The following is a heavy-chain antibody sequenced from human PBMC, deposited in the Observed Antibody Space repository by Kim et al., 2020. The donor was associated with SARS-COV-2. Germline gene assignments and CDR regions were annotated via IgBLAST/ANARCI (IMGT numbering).Heavy chain of an antibody. J-gene: IGHJ1*01. D-gene: IGHD3-22*01. Sequence: SETLSLTCTVSGGSISSYYWSWIRQPPGKGLEWIGYIYYSGSTNYNPSLKSRVTISVDTSKNQFSLKLSSVTAADTAVYYCAGAVVMIESPAEYFQHWGQGTLVTVSS. CDR3: AGAVVMIESPAEYFQH. CDR2: IYYSGST. V-gene: IGHV4-59*01. CDR1: GGSISSYY.